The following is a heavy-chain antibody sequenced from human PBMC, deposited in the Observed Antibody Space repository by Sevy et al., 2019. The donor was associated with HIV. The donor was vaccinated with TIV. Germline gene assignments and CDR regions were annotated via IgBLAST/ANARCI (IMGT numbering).Heavy chain of an antibody. D-gene: IGHD3-22*01. CDR1: GGTFSSYA. J-gene: IGHJ5*02. V-gene: IGHV1-69*13. CDR3: ARTVPYYYDSSGYYLNWFDP. CDR2: IIPIFGTA. Sequence: ASVKVSCKASGGTFSSYAISWVRQAPGQGLEWMGGIIPIFGTANYAQKFQGRVTITADESTSTAYMELSSLRSEDTAVYYCARTVPYYYDSSGYYLNWFDPWGQGTLVTVSS.